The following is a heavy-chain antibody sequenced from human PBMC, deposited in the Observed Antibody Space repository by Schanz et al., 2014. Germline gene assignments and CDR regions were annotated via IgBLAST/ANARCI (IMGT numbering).Heavy chain of an antibody. CDR2: ISPSLGLA. CDR3: ASSGAGYSSSWDFDY. V-gene: IGHV1-69*02. Sequence: QVQLVQSGAEVKKPGSSVKVSCKASGYTFTSYGISWVRQAPGQGLEWMGWISPSLGLAKYEQKFQDKVTITADKSTFTAYMDVSSLRSEDTAVYYCASSGAGYSSSWDFDYWGQGTLVTVSS. CDR1: GYTFTSYG. J-gene: IGHJ4*02. D-gene: IGHD6-13*01.